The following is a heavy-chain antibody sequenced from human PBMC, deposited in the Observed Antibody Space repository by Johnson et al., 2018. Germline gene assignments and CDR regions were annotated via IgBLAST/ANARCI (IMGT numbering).Heavy chain of an antibody. CDR2: IIPIFGTA. CDR1: GYTFTSYY. CDR3: ARVMVAGYGMDV. Sequence: QVELVQSGAEVTKPGASVKVSCKASGYTFTSYYMHWVRQAPGQGLEWMGGIIPIFGTANYAQKFQGRVTITADESTSTAYMELSSLRSEDTAVYYWARVMVAGYGMDVWGQGTTVTVSS. D-gene: IGHD3-10*01. V-gene: IGHV1-69*13. J-gene: IGHJ6*02.